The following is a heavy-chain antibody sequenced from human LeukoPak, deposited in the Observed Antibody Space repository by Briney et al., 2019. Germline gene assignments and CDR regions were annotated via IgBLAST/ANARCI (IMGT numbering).Heavy chain of an antibody. CDR2: ISGSGGST. D-gene: IGHD3-22*01. J-gene: IGHJ4*02. V-gene: IGHV3-23*01. Sequence: PGGSLRLSCAASGFTFSSYAMSWVRQAPGKGLERVSAISGSGGSTYYADSVKGRFTISRDNSKNTLYLQMNSLRAEDTAVYYCAKKLGHYYDSSGYYYVVSGFDYWGQGTLVTVSS. CDR3: AKKLGHYYDSSGYYYVVSGFDY. CDR1: GFTFSSYA.